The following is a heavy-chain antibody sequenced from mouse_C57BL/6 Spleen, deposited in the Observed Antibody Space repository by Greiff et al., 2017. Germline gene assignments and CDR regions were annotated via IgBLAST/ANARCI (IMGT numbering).Heavy chain of an antibody. D-gene: IGHD2-5*01. CDR3: ARSGSNYDGDYFDY. CDR2: IYPRSGNT. J-gene: IGHJ2*01. V-gene: IGHV1-81*01. CDR1: GYTFTSYG. Sequence: VQLQQSGAELARPGASVKLSCKASGYTFTSYGISWVKQRTGPGLEWIGEIYPRSGNTYYNEKFKGKATLTADKSSSTAYMELRSLTSEDSAVYFCARSGSNYDGDYFDYWGQGTTLTVSS.